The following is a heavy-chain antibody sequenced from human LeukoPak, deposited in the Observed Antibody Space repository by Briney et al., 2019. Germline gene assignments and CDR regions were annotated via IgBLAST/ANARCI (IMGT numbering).Heavy chain of an antibody. CDR2: ISYDGSNK. Sequence: AGGSLRLSCAASGFTFSSYAMHWVRQAPGKGLEWVAVISYDGSNKYYADSVKGRFTISRDNSKNTLYLQMNSLRAEDTAVYYCARDGAGNWGQGTLVTVSS. CDR3: ARDGAGN. V-gene: IGHV3-30-3*01. CDR1: GFTFSSYA. J-gene: IGHJ4*02.